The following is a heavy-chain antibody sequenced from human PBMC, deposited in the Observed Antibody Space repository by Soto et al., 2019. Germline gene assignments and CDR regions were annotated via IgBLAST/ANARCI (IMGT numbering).Heavy chain of an antibody. Sequence: QVQLVQSGAEVKKPGASVKVSCKASGYRFTNHGISWVRQAPGQGLEWMGWISGHEGKTKYARKLQVRVPITTAPSTSTAYIEMNSLRYDDTSVYYCARAFYPLAYYFALWGQGTLVTFSS. CDR3: ARAFYPLAYYFAL. CDR2: ISGHEGKT. V-gene: IGHV1-18*01. CDR1: GYRFTNHG. J-gene: IGHJ4*02.